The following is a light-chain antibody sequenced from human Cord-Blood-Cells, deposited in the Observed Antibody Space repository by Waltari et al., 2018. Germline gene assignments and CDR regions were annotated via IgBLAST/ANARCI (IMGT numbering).Light chain of an antibody. CDR1: KLGDKY. V-gene: IGLV3-1*01. CDR3: QAWDRSTVV. Sequence: SYALTQPPSVSVSPAQTASITCSGDKLGDKYACWYQQKPGQSPVLVMYQDSKRPSGIPERFSGSNSGNTATLTISGTQAMDEADYYCQAWDRSTVVFGGGTKLTVL. CDR2: QDS. J-gene: IGLJ2*01.